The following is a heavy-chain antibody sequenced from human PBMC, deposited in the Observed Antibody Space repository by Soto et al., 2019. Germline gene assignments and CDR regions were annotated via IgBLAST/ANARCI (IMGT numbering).Heavy chain of an antibody. J-gene: IGHJ4*02. V-gene: IGHV1-18*01. Sequence: GASVKVSCKASGYTFTSYGISWVRQAPGQGLEWMGWISAYNGNTKYSQKFQGRVTITRDTSASTAYMELSSLRSEDTAVYYCARGGSGTRFDYWGQGTLVTVSS. CDR3: ARGGSGTRFDY. D-gene: IGHD3-10*01. CDR1: GYTFTSYG. CDR2: ISAYNGNT.